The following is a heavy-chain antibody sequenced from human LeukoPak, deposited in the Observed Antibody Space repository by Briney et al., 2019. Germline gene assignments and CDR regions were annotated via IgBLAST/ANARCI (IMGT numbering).Heavy chain of an antibody. CDR1: GVSISIYY. CDR2: SGST. V-gene: IGHV4-59*01. J-gene: IGHJ5*02. CDR3: ARDTNWFDP. Sequence: PSETLSLTCTVSGVSISIYYWSWIRQPPGKGLEWIGYSGSTNYNPSLKSRVTMSVDTSKNQFSLRLTSVTAADTAMYYCARDTNWFDPWGLGTLVTVSS. D-gene: IGHD1-1*01.